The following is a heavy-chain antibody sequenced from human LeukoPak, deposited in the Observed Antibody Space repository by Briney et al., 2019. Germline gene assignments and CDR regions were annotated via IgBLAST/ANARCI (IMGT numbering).Heavy chain of an antibody. J-gene: IGHJ4*02. CDR3: TGRLDD. D-gene: IGHD3-16*01. Sequence: GGSLRLSCAASGFSFNSDWMDWVRQAPGKGLEWVANIKHDESEKNYLDSVKGRFTISRDNAQNSLYLQMNGLRVEDTAVYYSTGRLDDWGQGTLVTVSS. V-gene: IGHV3-7*01. CDR2: IKHDESEK. CDR1: GFSFNSDW.